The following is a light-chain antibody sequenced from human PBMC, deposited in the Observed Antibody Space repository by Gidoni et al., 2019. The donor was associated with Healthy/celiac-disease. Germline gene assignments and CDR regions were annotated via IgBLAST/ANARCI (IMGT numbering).Light chain of an antibody. Sequence: PATLSVSPGERATLSCRARQSVRSNLAWYQQKPGQAPRLLIYGASTRATGIPARFSGSWSGTEFTLTISSLQSEDFAVYYCQQYNNWPETFGQXTKVEIK. CDR3: QQYNNWPET. V-gene: IGKV3-15*01. CDR1: QSVRSN. J-gene: IGKJ1*01. CDR2: GAS.